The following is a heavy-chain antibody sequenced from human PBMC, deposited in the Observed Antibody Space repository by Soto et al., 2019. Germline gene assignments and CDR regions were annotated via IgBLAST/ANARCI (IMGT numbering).Heavy chain of an antibody. V-gene: IGHV4-39*01. CDR2: IYSKGKT. D-gene: IGHD4-17*01. Sequence: PSETLSLTCIVSGASISRSSYYWAWIRQPPGKGLEWIGSIYSKGKTYYNPSLKSRVTISMDTSKNQFSVRVNSVTAADTAVYYCAVEHQYGDYFHWGQGTLVTVSS. CDR3: AVEHQYGDYFH. J-gene: IGHJ4*02. CDR1: GASISRSSYY.